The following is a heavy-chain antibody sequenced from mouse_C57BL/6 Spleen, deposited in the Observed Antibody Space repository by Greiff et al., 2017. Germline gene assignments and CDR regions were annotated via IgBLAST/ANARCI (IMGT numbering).Heavy chain of an antibody. CDR1: GFTFTDYY. J-gene: IGHJ2*01. CDR2: IRNKANGYPT. V-gene: IGHV7-3*01. CDR3: ARYLYDYDVYFDD. D-gene: IGHD2-4*01. Sequence: EVKLMESGGGLVQPGGSLSLSCAASGFTFTDYYMSWVRQPPGKALEWLGFIRNKANGYPTESSASVKGRFTISRDNSQSILYLQMNALRAEDSATYYCARYLYDYDVYFDDWGQGTTLTVSS.